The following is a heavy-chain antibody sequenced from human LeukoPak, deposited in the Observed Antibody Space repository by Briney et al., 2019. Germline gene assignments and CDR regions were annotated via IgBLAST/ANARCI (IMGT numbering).Heavy chain of an antibody. D-gene: IGHD6-19*01. V-gene: IGHV4-39*01. CDR3: ANIPQSSGWYEYFQH. CDR2: IYYSGST. J-gene: IGHJ1*01. CDR1: GGSISSSSYY. Sequence: SETLSLTCTVSGGSISSSSYYWGWLRQPPGKGLEWIGSIYYSGSTYYNPPLKSRVTISADTSKNQFSLKLSSVTAADTAVYYCANIPQSSGWYEYFQHWGQGTLVTVSS.